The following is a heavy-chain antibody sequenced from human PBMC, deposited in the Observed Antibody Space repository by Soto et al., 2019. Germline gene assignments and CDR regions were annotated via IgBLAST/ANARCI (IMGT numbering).Heavy chain of an antibody. D-gene: IGHD3-10*01. CDR2: IYYSGST. CDR1: GGSISSYY. J-gene: IGHJ4*01. CDR3: ARLGAFYGSGSDSEVRTEKALDY. V-gene: IGHV4-59*08. Sequence: SETLSLTCTVSGGSISSYYWSWIRQPPGKGLEWIGYIYYSGSTNYNPSRKSRVTISVDTTKDQFSRKQSTVTAADTAVYYCARLGAFYGSGSDSEVRTEKALDYWGQGTLVTVSS.